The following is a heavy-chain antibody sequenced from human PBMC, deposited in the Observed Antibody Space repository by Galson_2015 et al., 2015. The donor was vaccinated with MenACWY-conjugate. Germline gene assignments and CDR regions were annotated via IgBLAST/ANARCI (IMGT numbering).Heavy chain of an antibody. CDR3: ARVQGGTRGVNY. Sequence: SLRLSCAASGFTFSDYYMSWIRQAPGKGLEWVSYISSSSTYTDHADSVKGRFTISRDNAKNSLYLQMNSLRAEDTAVYYCARVQGGTRGVNYWGQGTLFTVSS. D-gene: IGHD1-1*01. J-gene: IGHJ4*02. CDR2: ISSSSTYT. CDR1: GFTFSDYY. V-gene: IGHV3-11*05.